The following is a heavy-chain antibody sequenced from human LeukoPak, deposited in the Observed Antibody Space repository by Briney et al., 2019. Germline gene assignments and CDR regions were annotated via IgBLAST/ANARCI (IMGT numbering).Heavy chain of an antibody. V-gene: IGHV4-59*08. Sequence: SETLSLTCTVSGGSISSYYWSWILQPPGKGLEWIGYIYYSGSTNYNPSLKSRVTISVDTSKNQISLKLSSVTAADTAVYYCTSSLYYYYMDVWGKGTTVTISS. CDR3: TSSLYYYYMDV. CDR2: IYYSGST. J-gene: IGHJ6*03. CDR1: GGSISSYY.